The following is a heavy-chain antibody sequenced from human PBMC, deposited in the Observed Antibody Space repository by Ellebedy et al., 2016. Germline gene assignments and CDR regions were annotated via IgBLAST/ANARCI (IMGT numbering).Heavy chain of an antibody. CDR3: TRDYGDYKGAEYFQY. Sequence: GGSLRLSCAASGFTFSSAWMSWVRQAPGKGLEWVGRFKTKTDGGTTDYAAPVKGRVTISRDDSKNTLYLQMNSLKTEDTAVYYCTRDYGDYKGAEYFQYWGQGTLVTVSS. J-gene: IGHJ1*01. D-gene: IGHD4-17*01. V-gene: IGHV3-15*01. CDR1: GFTFSSAW. CDR2: FKTKTDGGTT.